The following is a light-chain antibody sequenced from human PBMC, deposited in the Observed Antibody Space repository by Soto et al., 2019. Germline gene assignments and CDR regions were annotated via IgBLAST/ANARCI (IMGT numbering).Light chain of an antibody. V-gene: IGLV2-14*03. CDR2: DVN. CDR1: SSDVGGYNY. Sequence: QSVLTQPASVSGSPGQSITISCTGTSSDVGGYNYVSWYQQYPGKAPKLTIYDVNNRPSGVSNRFSGSKSGNTASLTISGLQAEDEADYYCISYTSSKTWVFGGGTQLTVL. CDR3: ISYTSSKTWV. J-gene: IGLJ3*02.